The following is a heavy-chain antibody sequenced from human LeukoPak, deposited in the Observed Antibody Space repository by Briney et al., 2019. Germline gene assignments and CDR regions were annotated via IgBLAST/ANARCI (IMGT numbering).Heavy chain of an antibody. CDR2: IIPILGIA. CDR3: ARHRESHWFGESHGAFDI. J-gene: IGHJ3*02. V-gene: IGHV1-69*04. Sequence: SVKVSCKASGGTFSNYGISWVRQAPGQGLEWMGRIIPILGIANYAQKFQGRVTITADKSTSTAYMELSSLRSEDTAVYYCARHRESHWFGESHGAFDIWGQGTMVTVSS. D-gene: IGHD3-10*01. CDR1: GGTFSNYG.